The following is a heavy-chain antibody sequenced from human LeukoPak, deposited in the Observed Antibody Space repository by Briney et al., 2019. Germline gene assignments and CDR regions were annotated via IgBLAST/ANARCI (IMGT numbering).Heavy chain of an antibody. D-gene: IGHD6-13*01. V-gene: IGHV3-23*01. CDR1: GFTFSSYA. Sequence: GGSLRLSCAASGFTFSSYAMSWVRQAPGKGLEWVSSISGSGGTTYYADSVKGRFTISRDSSKNTLYLQMNTLRAEDTAVYYCAKDIAPEGWGQGTLVTVSS. J-gene: IGHJ4*02. CDR3: AKDIAPEG. CDR2: ISGSGGTT.